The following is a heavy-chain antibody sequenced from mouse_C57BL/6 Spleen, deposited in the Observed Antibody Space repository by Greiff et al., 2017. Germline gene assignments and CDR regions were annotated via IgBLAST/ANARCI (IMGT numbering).Heavy chain of an antibody. CDR2: IYPGNSDT. CDR3: TRGEPLYAMDY. V-gene: IGHV1-5*01. Sequence: VQLQQSGTVLARPGASVKMSCTTSGYTFTSYWMHWVKQGPGQGLEWIGAIYPGNSDTSYNQKFKGKAKLTAVTSASTAYMELSSLTNGDSAVYYCTRGEPLYAMDYWGQGTSVTVSS. CDR1: GYTFTSYW. J-gene: IGHJ4*01.